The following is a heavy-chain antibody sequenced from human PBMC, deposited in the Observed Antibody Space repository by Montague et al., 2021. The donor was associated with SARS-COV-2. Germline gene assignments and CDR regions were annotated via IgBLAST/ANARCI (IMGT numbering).Heavy chain of an antibody. Sequence: SLRLSCAASGFTFTNYGMSWVRQAPGKGLEWVSLISDSGDNTHYADSAKGRFTISRDNSKNTVLLQMNNLRAEDTAVYYCAKPTHYYVSGTYYNTYYFDQWGQGILVTVSS. J-gene: IGHJ4*02. D-gene: IGHD3-10*01. CDR2: ISDSGDNT. V-gene: IGHV3-23*01. CDR1: GFTFTNYG. CDR3: AKPTHYYVSGTYYNTYYFDQ.